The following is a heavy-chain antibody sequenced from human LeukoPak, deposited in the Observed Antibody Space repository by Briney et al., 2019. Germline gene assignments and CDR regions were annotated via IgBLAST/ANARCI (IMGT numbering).Heavy chain of an antibody. CDR3: ARRGGWYYFDY. CDR2: FYYSGST. Sequence: PGGSLRLSCAASGFTVSSNYMSWIRQPPGKGLEWIGTFYYSGSTYYNPSLKSRVTISVDTSKNQFSLKLNSVTAADTAVYYCARRGGWYYFDYWGQGTLVTVSS. CDR1: GFTVSSNY. D-gene: IGHD6-19*01. V-gene: IGHV4-39*01. J-gene: IGHJ4*02.